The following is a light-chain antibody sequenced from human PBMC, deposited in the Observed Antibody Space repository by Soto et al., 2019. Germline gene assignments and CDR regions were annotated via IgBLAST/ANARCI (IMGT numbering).Light chain of an antibody. CDR1: QTVSRN. Sequence: EIVMTQSPATLSVSPGERATLSCRASQTVSRNLAWYQQKPGQAPRLLIHSASTRATGVAATFSGSGSGTEFTLAVSSLQAEAFAVYFCQPANNWPWTFGRGT. J-gene: IGKJ1*01. CDR2: SAS. CDR3: QPANNWPWT. V-gene: IGKV3-15*01.